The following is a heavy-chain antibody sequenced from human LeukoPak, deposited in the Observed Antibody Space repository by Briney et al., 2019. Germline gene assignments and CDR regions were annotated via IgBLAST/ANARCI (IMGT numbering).Heavy chain of an antibody. CDR3: ARVGYYSSGPFSYFDY. V-gene: IGHV3-30-3*01. CDR1: GFTFSRYA. J-gene: IGHJ4*02. CDR2: ISYDGSNE. D-gene: IGHD3-10*01. Sequence: GGSLRLSCAASGFTFSRYAMHWVRQAPGKGLEWVAVISYDGSNEYYADSVKGRFTISRDSSENTLYLQMNSLRVEDTAVYYCARVGYYSSGPFSYFDYWGQGTLVTVSS.